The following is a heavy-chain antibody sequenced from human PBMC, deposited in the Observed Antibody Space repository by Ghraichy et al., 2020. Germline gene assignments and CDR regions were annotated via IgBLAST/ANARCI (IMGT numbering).Heavy chain of an antibody. Sequence: GESLNISCAASGFTSSRYWMSWVRQGPGKGLELVANIKEDGSEKYYVDSVKGRFTISRDNAKNSLYLQMNSLRAEDTARYYCARDPWIWDWLDWGQGTLVTVSS. CDR2: IKEDGSEK. CDR1: GFTSSRYW. V-gene: IGHV3-7*03. D-gene: IGHD2-8*02. CDR3: ARDPWIWDWLD. J-gene: IGHJ4*02.